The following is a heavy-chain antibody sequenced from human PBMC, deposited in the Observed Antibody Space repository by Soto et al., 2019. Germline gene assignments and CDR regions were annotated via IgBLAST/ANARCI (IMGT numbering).Heavy chain of an antibody. D-gene: IGHD1-26*01. V-gene: IGHV3-21*06. CDR2: ITGNSEYK. CDR3: ARSGELLQTFDS. CDR1: GVSFSDYS. J-gene: IGHJ4*02. Sequence: GGSLRLSCVVSGVSFSDYSMNWVRQAPGKGLEWVSLITGNSEYKYYAGSVKGRFTVSRDNAKNSLYLQMNSLTVEDTAVYYCARSGELLQTFDSWGQGTLVTVS.